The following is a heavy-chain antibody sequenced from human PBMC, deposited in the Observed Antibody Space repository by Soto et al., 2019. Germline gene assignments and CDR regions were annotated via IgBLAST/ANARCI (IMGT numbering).Heavy chain of an antibody. Sequence: ASVKVSCKASGYTFTSYDINWVRQATGQGLEWMGWMNPNSGNTGYAQKFQGRVTMTRNTSISTAYMELSSLRSEDTAVYYCARGLLWFGELSNWFDPWGQGTLVNVPQ. D-gene: IGHD3-10*01. J-gene: IGHJ5*02. CDR3: ARGLLWFGELSNWFDP. V-gene: IGHV1-8*01. CDR2: MNPNSGNT. CDR1: GYTFTSYD.